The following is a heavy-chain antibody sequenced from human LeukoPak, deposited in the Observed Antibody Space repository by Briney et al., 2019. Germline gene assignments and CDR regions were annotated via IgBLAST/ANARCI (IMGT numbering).Heavy chain of an antibody. CDR1: GDSISNYY. V-gene: IGHV4-59*01. D-gene: IGHD6-19*01. J-gene: IGHJ5*02. CDR2: IFYSGST. CDR3: ARAGVAWLLNWFDP. Sequence: SETLSLTCTVSGDSISNYYWSWIRQPPGKGLEWIGDIFYSGSTNYNPSLKSRITISLDTSKNQFSLKVTSVTAADTAVYYCARAGVAWLLNWFDPWGQGTLVTVSS.